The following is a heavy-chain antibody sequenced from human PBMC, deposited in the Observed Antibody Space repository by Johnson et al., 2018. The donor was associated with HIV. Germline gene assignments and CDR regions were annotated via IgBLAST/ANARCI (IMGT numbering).Heavy chain of an antibody. CDR1: AFTFSSYG. D-gene: IGHD6-19*01. Sequence: VQLVESGGGLVQPGGSLGLSCAASAFTFSSYGMHWVRQAPGKGLEWVAFIRYDGSNKYYADYVKGRFTISRDNSKNTLYLQMNSLRAEDTAVYYCANERAMDSSGWYDGFDIWGQGTMVTVSS. J-gene: IGHJ3*02. V-gene: IGHV3-30*02. CDR3: ANERAMDSSGWYDGFDI. CDR2: IRYDGSNK.